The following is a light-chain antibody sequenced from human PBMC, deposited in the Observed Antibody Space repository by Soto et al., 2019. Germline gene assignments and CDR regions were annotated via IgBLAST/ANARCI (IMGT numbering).Light chain of an antibody. J-gene: IGKJ2*01. V-gene: IGKV3-15*01. CDR2: GAS. Sequence: EIVMTQSPATLSVSPGERATLSCRASQSVNNNLAWYQQKPGQAPRLLIYGASTRATGIPARFSGSGSGTEFTLTISSLQSEDFAVYDCQQYTNWPLMYTFGQGTKLEIK. CDR1: QSVNNN. CDR3: QQYTNWPLMYT.